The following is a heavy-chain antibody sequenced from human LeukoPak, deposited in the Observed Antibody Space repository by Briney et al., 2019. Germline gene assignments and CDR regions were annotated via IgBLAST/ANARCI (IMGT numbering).Heavy chain of an antibody. J-gene: IGHJ5*02. CDR1: RYTFTSYY. CDR3: ARGPTPYYDFWSGYPRFDP. D-gene: IGHD3-3*01. CDR2: ISPSGGST. V-gene: IGHV1-46*01. Sequence: GASVKVSCKASRYTFTSYYMHWVRQAPGQGLEWMGIISPSGGSTSYAQKFQGRVTMTRDTSTSTVYMELSSLRSEDTAVYYCARGPTPYYDFWSGYPRFDPWGQGTPVTVSS.